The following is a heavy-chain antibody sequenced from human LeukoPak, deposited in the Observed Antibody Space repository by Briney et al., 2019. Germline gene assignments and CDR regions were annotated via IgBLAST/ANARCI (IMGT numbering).Heavy chain of an antibody. Sequence: GGSLRLSCAASGFTFSSYGMHWVRQAPGKGLEWVSSISSSSSYIYYADSVKGRFTISRDNAKNSLYLQMNSLRAEDTAVYYCARIYLGYYYYYMDVWGKGTTVTVSS. V-gene: IGHV3-21*01. CDR2: ISSSSSYI. CDR3: ARIYLGYYYYYMDV. D-gene: IGHD5-12*01. J-gene: IGHJ6*03. CDR1: GFTFSSYG.